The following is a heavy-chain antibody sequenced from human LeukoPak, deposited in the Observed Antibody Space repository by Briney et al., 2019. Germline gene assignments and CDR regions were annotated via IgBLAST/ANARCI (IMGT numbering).Heavy chain of an antibody. Sequence: GGSLRLACTTSGFTFSIYEMTWVRQAPGRGLEWVSFISSSGSTKYYADSVKGRFTISRDNAKNSLYLQMNSLRVEDTAVYYCARITMIEEAGYWGQGTLVTVSS. CDR2: ISSSGSTK. D-gene: IGHD3-22*01. J-gene: IGHJ4*02. V-gene: IGHV3-48*03. CDR3: ARITMIEEAGY. CDR1: GFTFSIYE.